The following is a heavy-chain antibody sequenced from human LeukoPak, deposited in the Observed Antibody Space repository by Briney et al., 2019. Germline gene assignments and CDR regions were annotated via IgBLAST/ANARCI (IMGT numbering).Heavy chain of an antibody. CDR1: GFTFSTYT. J-gene: IGHJ4*02. CDR2: ISSSSNYI. D-gene: IGHD3-22*01. V-gene: IGHV3-21*04. CDR3: ARDRGRYYDSRGFYWGYYFDS. Sequence: PGGSLRLSCAASGFTFSTYTMNWVRQAPGKGLEWVSSISSSSNYIYYADSVKGRFTISRDNAKNSLYLQMNSLRADDTAVYYCARDRGRYYDSRGFYWGYYFDSWGQGILVTVST.